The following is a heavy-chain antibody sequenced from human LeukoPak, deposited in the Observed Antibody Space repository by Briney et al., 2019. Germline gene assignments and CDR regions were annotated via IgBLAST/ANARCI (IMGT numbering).Heavy chain of an antibody. CDR2: ISSSSSTI. CDR1: GFTFSSYS. V-gene: IGHV3-48*01. D-gene: IGHD2-2*01. CDR3: ARGQACSSTSCYGFDY. J-gene: IGHJ4*02. Sequence: GGSLRLSCAASGFTFSSYSMNWVRWAPGKGLEWVSYISSSSSTIYYADSVKGRFTISRDNAKNSLYLQMNSLRAEDTAVYYCARGQACSSTSCYGFDYWGQGTLVTVSS.